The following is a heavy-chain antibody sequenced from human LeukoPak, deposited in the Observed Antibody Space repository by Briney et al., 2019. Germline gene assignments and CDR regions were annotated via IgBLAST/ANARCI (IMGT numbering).Heavy chain of an antibody. CDR2: INPNSGVT. CDR1: GYTFTVYY. CDR3: ARWRGYASDWSGPFDD. D-gene: IGHD6-19*01. Sequence: EASVKVSCKASGYTFTVYYMHWVRQAPGQGLEWMGWINPNSGVTKCAQKFQGRVTMTRDTSMSTAYMELSSLGSDDTAVYYCARWRGYASDWSGPFDDWGQGTLVTVSS. V-gene: IGHV1-2*02. J-gene: IGHJ4*02.